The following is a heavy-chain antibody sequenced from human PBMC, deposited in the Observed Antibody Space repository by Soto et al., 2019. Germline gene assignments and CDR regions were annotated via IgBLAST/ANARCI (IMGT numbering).Heavy chain of an antibody. CDR3: ATGSIQYDFWSGYWPMDV. D-gene: IGHD3-3*01. Sequence: ASVKVSCKVSGYTLTELSMHWVRQAPGKGLEWMGGFDPEDGETIYAQKFQGRVTMTEDTSTDTAYMELSSLRSEDTAVYYCATGSIQYDFWSGYWPMDVWGKGTTVTVSS. J-gene: IGHJ6*04. V-gene: IGHV1-24*01. CDR1: GYTLTELS. CDR2: FDPEDGET.